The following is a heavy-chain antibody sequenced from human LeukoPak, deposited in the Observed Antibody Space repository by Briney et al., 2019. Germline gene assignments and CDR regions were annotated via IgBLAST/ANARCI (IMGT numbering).Heavy chain of an antibody. CDR1: GFTFSDHW. CDR3: ARLAAAGSWFDP. V-gene: IGHV3-7*01. D-gene: IGHD6-13*01. Sequence: PGGSLRLSCTASGFTFSDHWMTWVRQAPGKGLEWVATIKGDGSHRSYGDSVRGRFTISRDNAKNSLYLQMNSLRAEDTAVYYCARLAAAGSWFDPWGQGTLVTVSS. CDR2: IKGDGSHR. J-gene: IGHJ5*02.